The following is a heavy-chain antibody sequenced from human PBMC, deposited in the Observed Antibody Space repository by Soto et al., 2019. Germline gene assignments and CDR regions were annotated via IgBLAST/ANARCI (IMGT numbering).Heavy chain of an antibody. J-gene: IGHJ6*02. CDR3: ASDGNLRDGYNRYYYYGMDV. Sequence: ASVKVSCKASGYTFTGYYMDWVRQAPGQGHESMGWINPNSGGTNYAQKFQGWVTMTRDTSISTAYMELSRLRSDDTAVYYCASDGNLRDGYNRYYYYGMDVWGQGTTVTVSS. CDR1: GYTFTGYY. D-gene: IGHD5-12*01. CDR2: INPNSGGT. V-gene: IGHV1-2*04.